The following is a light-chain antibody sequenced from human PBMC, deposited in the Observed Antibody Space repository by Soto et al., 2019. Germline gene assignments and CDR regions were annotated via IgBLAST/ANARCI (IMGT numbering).Light chain of an antibody. CDR2: DAS. J-gene: IGKJ4*01. CDR3: QQYDNLPLT. CDR1: QDITNY. V-gene: IGKV1-33*01. Sequence: DIQMTQSPSSLSASVGDRVTITCQASQDITNYLHWFQQKPGKAPKLLIYDASNLETGVPSRFSGSGSGTDFTFTISSLQPEDIATYYCQQYDNLPLTFGGGPKVDIK.